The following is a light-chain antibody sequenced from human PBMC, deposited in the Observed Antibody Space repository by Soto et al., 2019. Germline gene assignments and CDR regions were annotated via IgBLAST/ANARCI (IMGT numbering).Light chain of an antibody. Sequence: EIVLTQSPGTLSLSPGERATLSCRASQSVSSGYLAWYQQKPGQAPRLLIYGASSRATGIPDRFSGSGSGTAFTLTISRLEHEDVVVYYCQQYVSSPQLTFGGGTKVEIK. CDR3: QQYVSSPQLT. J-gene: IGKJ4*01. CDR2: GAS. CDR1: QSVSSGY. V-gene: IGKV3-20*01.